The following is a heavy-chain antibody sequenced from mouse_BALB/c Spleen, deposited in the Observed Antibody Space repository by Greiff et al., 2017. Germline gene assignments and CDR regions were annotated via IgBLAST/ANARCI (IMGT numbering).Heavy chain of an antibody. CDR1: GFSLTSYG. D-gene: IGHD2-3*01. Sequence: QVQLQQSGPGLVQPSQSLSITCTVSGFSLTSYGVHWVRQSPGKGLEWLGMIWGDGSTDYNSALKTRLSISKDNSKSQVFLKMNSLQTDDTARYYWDRDRGVYDGYYDAMDYWGQGTSVTVSS. V-gene: IGHV2-4-1*01. CDR3: DRDRGVYDGYYDAMDY. CDR2: IWGDGST. J-gene: IGHJ4*01.